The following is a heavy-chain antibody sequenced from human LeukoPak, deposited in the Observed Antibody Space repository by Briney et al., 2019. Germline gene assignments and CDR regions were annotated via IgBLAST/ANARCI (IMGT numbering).Heavy chain of an antibody. V-gene: IGHV4-39*01. Sequence: SETLSLTCSVSGGSISNSGYYWGWIRQPPGKGLEWIASTYYSGNTYYNPSLQSRVTISRDTSKNQFSLKLSSVTAADTAVYYCARHMSGYYDSSGYYNAFDIWGQGTMVTVSS. CDR2: TYYSGNT. CDR3: ARHMSGYYDSSGYYNAFDI. D-gene: IGHD3-22*01. CDR1: GGSISNSGYY. J-gene: IGHJ3*02.